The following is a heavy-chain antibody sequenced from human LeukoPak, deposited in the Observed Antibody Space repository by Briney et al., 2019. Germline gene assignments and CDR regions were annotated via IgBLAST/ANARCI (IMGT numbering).Heavy chain of an antibody. Sequence: PGGSLRLSCAASGFTFSSYWMHWVRQAPGKGLVWVSRINSDGSSTSYADSVKGRFTISRDNAKNTLYLQMNSLRAEDTAVYYCARDGPMYAMVRGVISRPFDYWGQGTLVTVSS. CDR3: ARDGPMYAMVRGVISRPFDY. CDR2: INSDGSST. V-gene: IGHV3-74*01. D-gene: IGHD3-10*01. J-gene: IGHJ4*02. CDR1: GFTFSSYW.